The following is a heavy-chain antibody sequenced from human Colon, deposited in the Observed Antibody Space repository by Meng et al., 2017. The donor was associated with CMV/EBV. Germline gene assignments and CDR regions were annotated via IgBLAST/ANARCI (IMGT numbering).Heavy chain of an antibody. J-gene: IGHJ4*02. CDR1: GYSFTGYY. V-gene: IGHV1-18*04. Sequence: ASVKVSCKASGYSFTGYYMHWVRQAPGQGLEWMGWISPYSGHTNSAPKFQGRVTLTTDTSTSTAYMDLRSLRSDDTAVYYCVRSLDDASGQFRDYWGQGTPVTVSS. CDR3: VRSLDDASGQFRDY. CDR2: ISPYSGHT. D-gene: IGHD3-3*01.